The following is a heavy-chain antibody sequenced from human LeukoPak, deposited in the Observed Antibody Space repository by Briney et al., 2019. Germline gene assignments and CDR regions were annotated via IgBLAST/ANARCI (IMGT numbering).Heavy chain of an antibody. CDR3: ARGYSSSWSDF. V-gene: IGHV4-38-2*01. D-gene: IGHD2-2*01. CDR1: GYSITNGHY. J-gene: IGHJ4*02. CDR2: VFHTGTT. Sequence: SETLSLTCDVSGYSITNGHYWGWFRLPPGKGLEWIGNVFHTGTTNYNPSLKSRVTMSVDASENQFSLKMTSVTAADTALYYCARGYSSSWSDFWGQGTLVTVSP.